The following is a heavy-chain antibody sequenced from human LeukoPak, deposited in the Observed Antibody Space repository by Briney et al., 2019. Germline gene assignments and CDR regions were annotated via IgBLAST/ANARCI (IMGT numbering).Heavy chain of an antibody. J-gene: IGHJ4*02. CDR2: IIPIFGIA. Sequence: SVKVSCKASGGTFSSYAISWVRQAPGQGLEWMGRIIPIFGIANYAQKFQGRVTITTDESTSTAYMELSSLRSEDTAVYYCGTLLSNGPFDYWGQGSLVTVSS. CDR1: GGTFSSYA. V-gene: IGHV1-69*05. CDR3: GTLLSNGPFDY.